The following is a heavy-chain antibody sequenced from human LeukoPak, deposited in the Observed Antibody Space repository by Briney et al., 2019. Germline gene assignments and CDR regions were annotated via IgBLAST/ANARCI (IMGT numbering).Heavy chain of an antibody. CDR3: ARGVKDGSGSYWGRYYYYYMDV. D-gene: IGHD3-10*01. CDR2: INPSGGST. CDR1: GYTFTSHH. Sequence: GASVKVSCKASGYTFTSHHMHWVRQAPGQGLEWMGIINPSGGSTSYAQKFQGRVTMTRDTSTSTVYMELSSLRSEDTAVYYCARGVKDGSGSYWGRYYYYYMDVWGKGTTVTISS. J-gene: IGHJ6*03. V-gene: IGHV1-46*01.